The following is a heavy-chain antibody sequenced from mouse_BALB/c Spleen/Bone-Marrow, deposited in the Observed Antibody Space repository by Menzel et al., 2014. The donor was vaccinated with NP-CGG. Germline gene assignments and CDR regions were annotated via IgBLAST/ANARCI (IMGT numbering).Heavy chain of an antibody. CDR1: GYSITSGYY. V-gene: IGHV3-6*02. Sequence: ESEPGLVKPSQSLSLTCSVTGYSITSGYYWNWIRQFPGNKLEWMGYISYDGSNNYNPSLKNRISITRDTSKNQLFLKLNSVTTEDTATYYCANYGNYSDYWGQGTTLTVSS. J-gene: IGHJ2*01. CDR3: ANYGNYSDY. CDR2: ISYDGSN. D-gene: IGHD2-1*01.